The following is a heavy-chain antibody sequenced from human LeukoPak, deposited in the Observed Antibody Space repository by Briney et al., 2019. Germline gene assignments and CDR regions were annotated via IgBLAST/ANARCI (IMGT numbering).Heavy chain of an antibody. D-gene: IGHD1-14*01. Sequence: GGSLRPSCAVSGFTFSRYWMSWVRQAPGKRLEWVANIKEGGSEKHYVDSVKGRFTISRDNAKNSLYLQMNSLRAEDTAVYYCARLVSDYFDYWGQGTLVTVSS. CDR3: ARLVSDYFDY. J-gene: IGHJ4*02. V-gene: IGHV3-7*05. CDR1: GFTFSRYW. CDR2: IKEGGSEK.